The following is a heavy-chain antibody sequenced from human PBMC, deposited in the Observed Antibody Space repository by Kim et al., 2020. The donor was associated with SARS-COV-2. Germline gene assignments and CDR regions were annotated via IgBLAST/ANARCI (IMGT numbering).Heavy chain of an antibody. CDR3: VRGHEAEWVRLPFDY. CDR2: VTTNGGNT. J-gene: IGHJ4*02. CDR1: GFTFSTYT. V-gene: IGHV3-64D*09. Sequence: GGSLRLSCSASGFTFSTYTMHWVRQAPGKGLEYVSGVTTNGGNTYYSDSVTGRFTISRDNSKNILYLQMSSLRTEDTAVYYCVRGHEAEWVRLPFDYWGQGTVVTVSS. D-gene: IGHD5-12*01.